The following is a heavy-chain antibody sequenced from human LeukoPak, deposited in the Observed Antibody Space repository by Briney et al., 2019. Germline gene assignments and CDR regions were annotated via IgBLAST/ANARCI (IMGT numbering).Heavy chain of an antibody. V-gene: IGHV3-23*01. CDR3: ATTGVTTGFEY. Sequence: GSLRLSCAASGFTFSSYAMAWVRQAPGEGLEWVSAISGVRSHTYYADSVKGRFTISRDNSKNTLFLLMNSLRVEDTAVYYCATTGVTTGFEYWGQGSLVTVSS. J-gene: IGHJ4*02. D-gene: IGHD4-17*01. CDR1: GFTFSSYA. CDR2: ISGVRSHT.